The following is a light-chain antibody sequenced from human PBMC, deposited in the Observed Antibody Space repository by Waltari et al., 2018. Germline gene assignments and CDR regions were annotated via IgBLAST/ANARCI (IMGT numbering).Light chain of an antibody. CDR3: QQYNSYPWT. V-gene: IGKV1-5*01. Sequence: DIQMTQSPSTLSASVGDRVTITCRASQSISGWLAWYQQKPGKAPKLRIYDASSLESGVPSRFGGSRSGTEFHLTISSLQPDDFATYYCQQYNSYPWTFGQGTKVEIK. CDR2: DAS. J-gene: IGKJ1*01. CDR1: QSISGW.